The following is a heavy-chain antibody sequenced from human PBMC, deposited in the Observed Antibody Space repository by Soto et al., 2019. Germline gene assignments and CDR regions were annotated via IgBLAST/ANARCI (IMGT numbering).Heavy chain of an antibody. Sequence: QVQLQESGPGLVKPSQTLSLTCTVSGGSISSGGYYWSWIRQHPGKGLEWIGYIYYSGSTYYNPSLKRRVTISVDTSKHQFSLKLSSVTAADTAVYYCARGGSSSPYFDSWGQGTLVTVSS. V-gene: IGHV4-31*03. CDR1: GGSISSGGYY. CDR3: ARGGSSSPYFDS. J-gene: IGHJ4*02. CDR2: IYYSGST. D-gene: IGHD6-13*01.